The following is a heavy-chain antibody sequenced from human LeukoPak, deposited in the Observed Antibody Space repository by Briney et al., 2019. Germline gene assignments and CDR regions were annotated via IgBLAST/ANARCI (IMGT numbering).Heavy chain of an antibody. CDR3: ARTDSSGYYFGFDY. V-gene: IGHV3-33*01. D-gene: IGHD3-22*01. CDR1: GFTFSSYG. CDR2: IWYDGSNK. J-gene: IGHJ4*02. Sequence: PGRSLRLSCAASGFTFSSYGMHWVRQAPGKGLEWVAVIWYDGSNKYYADSVKGRFTISRDNSKNTLYLQMNSLRAEDTAVYYCARTDSSGYYFGFDYWGQGTLVTVSP.